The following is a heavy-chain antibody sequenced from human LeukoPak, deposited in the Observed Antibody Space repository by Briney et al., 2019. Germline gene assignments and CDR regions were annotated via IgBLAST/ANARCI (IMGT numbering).Heavy chain of an antibody. CDR2: IYYSGST. Sequence: SETLSLTCTVSGGSISSYSWNWIRQPPGKGLEWIGYIYYSGSTNYNPSLKSRVTISVDTSKNQFSLKLSSVTAADTAVYYCARGIAARPSYYYYGMDVWGQGTTVTVSS. CDR1: GGSISSYS. V-gene: IGHV4-59*01. CDR3: ARGIAARPSYYYYGMDV. J-gene: IGHJ6*02. D-gene: IGHD6-6*01.